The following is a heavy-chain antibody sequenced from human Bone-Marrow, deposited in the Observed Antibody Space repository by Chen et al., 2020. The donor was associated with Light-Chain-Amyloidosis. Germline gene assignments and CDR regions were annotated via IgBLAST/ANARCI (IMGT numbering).Heavy chain of an antibody. V-gene: IGHV1-18*01. D-gene: IGHD3-3*01. Sequence: QVQLVQSGAEVKKPGASVKVSCKASGYTFTSYGISWVRQAPGQGLEWMGWISAYNGNTNYAQKLQGRVTMTTDTSTSTAYMELRSLRSDDTAVYHCARELAGITIFGVVTAPDYWGQGTLVTCLL. CDR3: ARELAGITIFGVVTAPDY. CDR2: ISAYNGNT. CDR1: GYTFTSYG. J-gene: IGHJ4*02.